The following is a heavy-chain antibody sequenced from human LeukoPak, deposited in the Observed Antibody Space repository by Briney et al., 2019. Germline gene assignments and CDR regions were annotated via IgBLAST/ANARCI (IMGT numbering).Heavy chain of an antibody. Sequence: GGSLRLSCAASGFTFSDYYMSWIRQAPGKGLEWVSYISSSGTTIYYADSVKGRFTISRDNAKNSLYLQMNSLRAEDTAVYYCARSEDCGDTYYFDYWGQGTLVTVSS. CDR3: ARSEDCGDTYYFDY. J-gene: IGHJ4*02. V-gene: IGHV3-11*04. CDR1: GFTFSDYY. CDR2: ISSSGTTI. D-gene: IGHD2-21*02.